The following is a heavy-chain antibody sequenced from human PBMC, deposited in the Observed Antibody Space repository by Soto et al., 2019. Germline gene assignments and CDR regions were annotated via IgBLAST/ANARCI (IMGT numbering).Heavy chain of an antibody. CDR3: AISGLAIPGVNWIDP. CDR2: IYYSGST. Sequence: SETLSLTCTVSGGSISSYYWSWIRQPPGKGLEWIGYIYYSGSTNYNPSLKSRVTISVDTSKNQFSLKLSSVTAADTAVYYCAISGLAIPGVNWIDPWGQGTLVTVSS. CDR1: GGSISSYY. D-gene: IGHD2-21*01. J-gene: IGHJ5*02. V-gene: IGHV4-59*01.